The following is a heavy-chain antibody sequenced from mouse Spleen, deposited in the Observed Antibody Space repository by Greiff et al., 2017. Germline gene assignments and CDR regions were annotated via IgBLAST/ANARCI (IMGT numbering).Heavy chain of an antibody. D-gene: IGHD2-4*01. CDR3: ASGGVYYDYPGNFDV. Sequence: QVQLQQSGAELVKPGASVKLSCKASGYTFTEYTIHWVKQRSGQGLEWIGWFYPGSGSTYYNEMFKGKATLTVDTSSSTAYIQLSSLSSEDSAVYFCASGGVYYDYPGNFDVWGAGTAVTVSS. CDR2: FYPGSGST. V-gene: IGHV1-62-2*01. J-gene: IGHJ1*01. CDR1: GYTFTEYT.